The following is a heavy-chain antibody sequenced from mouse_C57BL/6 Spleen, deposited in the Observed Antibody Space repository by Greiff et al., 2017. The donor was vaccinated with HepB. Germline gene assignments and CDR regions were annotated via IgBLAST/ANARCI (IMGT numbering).Heavy chain of an antibody. V-gene: IGHV2-6*03. CDR3: ARSPSNYDAMDY. Sequence: VKLMESGPGLVAPSQSLSITCTVSGFSLTSYGVHWVRQPPGKGLEWLVVIWSDGSTTYNSALKSRLSISKDNSKSQVFLKMNSLQTDDTAMYYCARSPSNYDAMDYWGQGTSVTVSS. CDR1: GFSLTSYG. D-gene: IGHD2-10*02. J-gene: IGHJ4*01. CDR2: IWSDGST.